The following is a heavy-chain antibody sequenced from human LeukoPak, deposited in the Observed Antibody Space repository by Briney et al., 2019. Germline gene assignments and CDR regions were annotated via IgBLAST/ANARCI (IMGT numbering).Heavy chain of an antibody. Sequence: GGSLRLSCAASGFTFSSYWMSWVRQAPGKGLEWVANIKEDGSEKYYVDSVKGRFTISRDNAKNSLYVQMNSLGAEDTAVYYCVRAGEDGVCDYWGQGTLVTVSS. V-gene: IGHV3-7*01. D-gene: IGHD7-27*01. J-gene: IGHJ4*02. CDR2: IKEDGSEK. CDR1: GFTFSSYW. CDR3: VRAGEDGVCDY.